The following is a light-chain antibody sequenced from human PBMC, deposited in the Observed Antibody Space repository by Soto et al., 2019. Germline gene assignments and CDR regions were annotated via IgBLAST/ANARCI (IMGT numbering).Light chain of an antibody. CDR1: QSVSSSY. CDR3: QQYVTSPPGT. V-gene: IGKV3-20*01. Sequence: IVLTQSPGTLSLSPGERATLSCRASQSVSSSYLAWYQQKHGQAPRLLIYGASIRATGIPDRFSGSGSGTDFTLTISRLEPGDFAVYYCQQYVTSPPGTFGQGTKVEIK. J-gene: IGKJ1*01. CDR2: GAS.